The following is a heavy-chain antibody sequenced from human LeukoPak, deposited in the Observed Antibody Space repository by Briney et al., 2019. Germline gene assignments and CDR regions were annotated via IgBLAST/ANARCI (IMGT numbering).Heavy chain of an antibody. Sequence: GGSLGLSCAASGFTVSSNYMSWVRQAPGKGLEWVSVIYSGGSTYYSDSVKGRFTIPRDNTKNTLYLQMNSLRAEDTAVYYCARLYCSGGSCYLDYWGQGTLVTVSS. CDR3: ARLYCSGGSCYLDY. CDR2: IYSGGST. V-gene: IGHV3-53*01. CDR1: GFTVSSNY. D-gene: IGHD2-15*01. J-gene: IGHJ4*02.